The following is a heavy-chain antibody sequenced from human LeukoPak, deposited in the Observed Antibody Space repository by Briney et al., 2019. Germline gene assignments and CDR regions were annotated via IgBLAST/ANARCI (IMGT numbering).Heavy chain of an antibody. CDR3: AKDRTYYYDSSGYYHWDY. Sequence: GGSLRLSCAASGLTFSSYAMSLVRQAPGKGLEWVSANSGGGGSTYYVDSVRGRFTISRDNSKNTLYLQMNSLRAEDTAVYYCAKDRTYYYDSSGYYHWDYWGQGTLVTVSS. J-gene: IGHJ4*02. V-gene: IGHV3-23*01. D-gene: IGHD3-22*01. CDR2: NSGGGGST. CDR1: GLTFSSYA.